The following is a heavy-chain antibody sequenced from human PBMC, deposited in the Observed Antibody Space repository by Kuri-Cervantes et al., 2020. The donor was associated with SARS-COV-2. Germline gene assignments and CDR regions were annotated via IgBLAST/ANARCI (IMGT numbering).Heavy chain of an antibody. J-gene: IGHJ4*02. Sequence: GESLKISCAASGFTFSSYGMNWVRQASGKGLEWVGRIRSKANSYATAYAASVKGRFTISRDDSKNTAYLQMNSLKTEDTAVYYCTSQGPGDSSGYSFPGFDYWGQGTLVTVSS. CDR3: TSQGPGDSSGYSFPGFDY. D-gene: IGHD3-22*01. CDR2: IRSKANSYAT. CDR1: GFTFSSYG. V-gene: IGHV3-73*01.